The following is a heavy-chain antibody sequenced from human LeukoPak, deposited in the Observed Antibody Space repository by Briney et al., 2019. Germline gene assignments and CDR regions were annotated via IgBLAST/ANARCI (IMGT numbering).Heavy chain of an antibody. D-gene: IGHD4-17*01. CDR2: IYYSGST. Sequence: PSETLSLTCTVSGGSISSYYWSWIRQPPGKGLEWIGYIYYSGSTNYNPSLKSRVTISVDTSKNQFSLKLSSVTAADTAVYYCARREDYGDNGWFDPWGQGTLVTVSS. CDR3: ARREDYGDNGWFDP. J-gene: IGHJ5*02. V-gene: IGHV4-59*08. CDR1: GGSISSYY.